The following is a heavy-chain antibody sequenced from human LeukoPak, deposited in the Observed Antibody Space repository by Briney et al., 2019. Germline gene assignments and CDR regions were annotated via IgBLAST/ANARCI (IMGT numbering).Heavy chain of an antibody. Sequence: SETLSLTCTVSGGSINNYYWSWIRQPPGKGLEWIGDIHYSGSTNYNPSLRSRVTISVDMSKKQFSLKLRSVTAADAAVYYCARDPMGRFLEWLHPGGYFDYWGQGTLVTVSS. CDR2: IHYSGST. J-gene: IGHJ4*02. V-gene: IGHV4-59*12. CDR3: ARDPMGRFLEWLHPGGYFDY. D-gene: IGHD3-3*01. CDR1: GGSINNYY.